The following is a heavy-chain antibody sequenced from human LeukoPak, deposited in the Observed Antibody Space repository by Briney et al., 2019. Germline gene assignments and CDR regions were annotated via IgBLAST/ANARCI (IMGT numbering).Heavy chain of an antibody. J-gene: IGHJ4*02. CDR1: GGSLSSGSYY. V-gene: IGHV4-61*02. Sequence: SQTLSLTCTVSGGSLSSGSYYWSWIRQPAGKGLEWIGRIYTSGSTNYNPSLKSRVTISVDTSKNQFSLKLSSVTAADTAVYYCARHILYYFDYWGQGTLVTVSS. CDR3: ARHILYYFDY. CDR2: IYTSGST.